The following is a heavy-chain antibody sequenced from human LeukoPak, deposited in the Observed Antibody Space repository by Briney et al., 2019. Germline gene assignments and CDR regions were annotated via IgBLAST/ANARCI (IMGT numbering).Heavy chain of an antibody. CDR2: INHSGST. CDR1: GGSFSGYY. V-gene: IGHV4-34*01. D-gene: IGHD5-18*01. Sequence: PSETLSLTCAVYGGSFSGYYWSWIRQPPGKGLEWIGEINHSGSTNYNPSLKSRLTISVDTSKNQSSLKLSSVTAADTAVYYCARLQRGYSYGTIDYWGQGTLVTVSS. CDR3: ARLQRGYSYGTIDY. J-gene: IGHJ4*02.